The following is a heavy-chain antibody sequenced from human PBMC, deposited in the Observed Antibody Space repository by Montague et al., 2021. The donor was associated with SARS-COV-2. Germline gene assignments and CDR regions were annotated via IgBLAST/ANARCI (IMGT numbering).Heavy chain of an antibody. CDR2: ISGDGGST. V-gene: IGHV3-43*02. D-gene: IGHD2-2*01. J-gene: IGHJ6*02. Sequence: SLRLSCAASGFTFDDYAMHWVRQAPGKGLEWVSLISGDGGSTYYADSVKGRFTISRDNSKNSLYLQMNSLRTEDTALYYCAKDPEYCSSTSCDYYYYYGMDVWGQGTPVTVSS. CDR1: GFTFDDYA. CDR3: AKDPEYCSSTSCDYYYYYGMDV.